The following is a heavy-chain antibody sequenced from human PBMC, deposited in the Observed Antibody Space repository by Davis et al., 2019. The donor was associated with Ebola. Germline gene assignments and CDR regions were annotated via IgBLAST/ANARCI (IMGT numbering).Heavy chain of an antibody. Sequence: PGGSLRLSCAATGFSFSSYAMSWVRQAPGEGLEWVAVASDDGNHKYYAGSVKGRFTVSRDNSKNTLFLQMNSLRPEDTAIYYCARPWYSMAAGMTPNWFDPWGQGTLVTVSS. CDR1: GFSFSSYA. J-gene: IGHJ5*02. CDR2: ASDDGNHK. V-gene: IGHV3-30*04. D-gene: IGHD6-13*01. CDR3: ARPWYSMAAGMTPNWFDP.